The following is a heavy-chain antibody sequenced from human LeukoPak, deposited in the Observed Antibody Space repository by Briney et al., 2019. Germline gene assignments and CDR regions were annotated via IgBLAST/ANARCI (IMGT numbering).Heavy chain of an antibody. Sequence: ASVKVSCKASGGTFSSYAISWVRQAPGQGLEWMGGIIPIFGTANYAQKFQGRVTITADKSTSTAYMELSSLRSEDTAVYYCARGGDGYIPSYFDYWGQGTLVTVSS. D-gene: IGHD5-24*01. CDR3: ARGGDGYIPSYFDY. CDR2: IIPIFGTA. CDR1: GGTFSSYA. V-gene: IGHV1-69*06. J-gene: IGHJ4*02.